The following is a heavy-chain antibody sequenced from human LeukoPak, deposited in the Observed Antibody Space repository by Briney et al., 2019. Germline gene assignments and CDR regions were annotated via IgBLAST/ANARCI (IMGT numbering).Heavy chain of an antibody. CDR3: ARYCSGGSCYPTAAFDI. D-gene: IGHD2-15*01. Sequence: SETLSLTCTVSGGSISSYYWSWIRQPAGKGLEWIGRIYTSGSTNYNPSLKSRVTISVDTSKNQFSLKLSSVTAADTAVYYCARYCSGGSCYPTAAFDIWGQGTMVTVSS. V-gene: IGHV4-4*07. CDR1: GGSISSYY. J-gene: IGHJ3*02. CDR2: IYTSGST.